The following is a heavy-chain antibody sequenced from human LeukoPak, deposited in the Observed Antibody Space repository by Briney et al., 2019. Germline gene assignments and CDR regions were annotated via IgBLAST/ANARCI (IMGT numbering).Heavy chain of an antibody. CDR2: ISSSSYI. J-gene: IGHJ4*02. CDR3: AREGVGATPFDY. CDR1: GFTFSSYS. Sequence: GGSLRLSCAASGFTFSSYSMNWVRQAPGKGLEWVSSISSSSYIYYADSVKGRFTISRDNAKNSLYLQMNSLRAEDTAVYYCAREGVGATPFDYWGQGTLVTVSS. D-gene: IGHD1-26*01. V-gene: IGHV3-21*01.